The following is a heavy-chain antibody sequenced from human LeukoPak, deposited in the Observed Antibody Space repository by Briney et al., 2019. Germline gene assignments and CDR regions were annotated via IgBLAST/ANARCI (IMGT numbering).Heavy chain of an antibody. V-gene: IGHV1-69*13. Sequence: SVKVSCKASGGTFSSYAISWVRQAPGQGLEWMGGIIPIFGTANYAQKFQGRVTITADESTSTAYMELSSLRSEDTAVYYCARDAIPRYAFDIWGQGTMVTVSS. CDR1: GGTFSSYA. CDR3: ARDAIPRYAFDI. D-gene: IGHD2-2*02. CDR2: IIPIFGTA. J-gene: IGHJ3*02.